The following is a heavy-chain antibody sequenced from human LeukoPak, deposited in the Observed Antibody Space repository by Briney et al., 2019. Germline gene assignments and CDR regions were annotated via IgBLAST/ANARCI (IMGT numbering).Heavy chain of an antibody. CDR1: GGSISSYY. V-gene: IGHV4-59*01. D-gene: IGHD2-21*01. CDR3: ARLTTYCGGDCYSLEY. CDR2: IYYSRST. J-gene: IGHJ4*02. Sequence: SETLSLTCTVSGGSISSYYWSWIRQPPGKGLEWIGYIYYSRSTNYNPSLKSRVTISVDTSKNQFSLKLSSVTAADTAVYYCARLTTYCGGDCYSLEYWGQGTLVTVSS.